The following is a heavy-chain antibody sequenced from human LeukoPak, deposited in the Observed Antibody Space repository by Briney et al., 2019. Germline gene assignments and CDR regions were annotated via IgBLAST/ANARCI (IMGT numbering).Heavy chain of an antibody. D-gene: IGHD3-10*01. Sequence: PGGSLRLSCAASGFTFSSYGMHWVRQAPGKGLEWVAFIRYDGSNKYYADSVKGRFTISRDNSKNTLYLQMNSLRAEDTAVYYCAKDSPGFGESTNFDYWGQGTLVTVSS. V-gene: IGHV3-30*02. CDR3: AKDSPGFGESTNFDY. CDR1: GFTFSSYG. J-gene: IGHJ4*02. CDR2: IRYDGSNK.